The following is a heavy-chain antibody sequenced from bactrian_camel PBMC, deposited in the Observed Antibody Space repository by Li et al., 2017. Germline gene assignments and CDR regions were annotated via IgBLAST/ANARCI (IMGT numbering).Heavy chain of an antibody. CDR3: TREGLRRGLDLAD. D-gene: IGHD1*01. CDR1: GFTASYNY. CDR2: TYSDGRDT. V-gene: IGHV3S6*01. Sequence: HVQLVESGGGLVQSGGSLRLSCVISGFTASYNYMFWVRQAPGKGLEWVASTYSDGRDTYYSDSVKGRFTISRDNAKNTLYLQMNSLKTEDSALYYCTREGLRRGLDLADWGQGTQVTVS. J-gene: IGHJ4*01.